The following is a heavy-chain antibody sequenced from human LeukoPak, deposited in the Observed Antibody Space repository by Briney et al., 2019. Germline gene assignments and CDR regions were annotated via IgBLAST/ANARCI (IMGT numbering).Heavy chain of an antibody. V-gene: IGHV3-30*03. CDR1: GFTFSTYG. CDR2: ISYYGSKK. CDR3: ARDFSYDGTGYQDY. Sequence: GGSLRLSCAASGFTFSTYGMHWVRQAPGKGLERVAVISYYGSKKNYADSVKGRFTISRDNSKDTLLLQMNSLTSEDTSVYYCARDFSYDGTGYQDYWGQGTLVTVSS. J-gene: IGHJ4*02. D-gene: IGHD3-22*01.